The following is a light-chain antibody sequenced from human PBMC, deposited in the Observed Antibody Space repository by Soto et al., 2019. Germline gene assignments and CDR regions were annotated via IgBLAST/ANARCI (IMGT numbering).Light chain of an antibody. CDR1: IANIGAAYN. J-gene: IGLJ1*01. Sequence: QSVLTQPPSVSRAPGDRFTISFTGSIANIGAAYNVDWYQQLPVTAPKLLIYGNNNRPSVVPARFSGSKSGTSASLAIAGLKAEDEGDYYCQSSDSSMSGYVFATGTKVPVL. CDR3: QSSDSSMSGYV. CDR2: GNN. V-gene: IGLV1-40*01.